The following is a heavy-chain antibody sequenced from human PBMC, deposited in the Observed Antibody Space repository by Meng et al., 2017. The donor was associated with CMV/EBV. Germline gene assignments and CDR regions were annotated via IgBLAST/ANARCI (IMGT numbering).Heavy chain of an antibody. CDR1: GFTFDDYG. V-gene: IGHV3-20*01. Sequence: SGFTFDDYGMRWVRQAPGKGLEWVSGINWNGGSTGYADSVKGRFTISRDNAKNSLYLQMHSLRAEDTALYHCARGSSGSYVRGWFDPWGQGTLVTVSS. CDR3: ARGSSGSYVRGWFDP. CDR2: INWNGGST. J-gene: IGHJ5*02. D-gene: IGHD1-26*01.